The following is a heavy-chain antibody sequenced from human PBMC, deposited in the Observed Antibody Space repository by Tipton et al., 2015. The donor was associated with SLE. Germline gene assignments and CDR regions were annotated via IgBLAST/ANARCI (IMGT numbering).Heavy chain of an antibody. CDR3: ARETGTYYSTWFDS. J-gene: IGHJ5*01. D-gene: IGHD1-26*01. CDR1: GGSISSHY. CDR2: ISHSGSA. Sequence: TLSLTCTVSGGSISSHYWSWIRQPPGEGLEWIGEISHSGSANYNPSLKSRVTISVDMSKNQFSLRLTSVTAADTATYSCARETGTYYSTWFDSWGQGTLVTVSS. V-gene: IGHV4-34*01.